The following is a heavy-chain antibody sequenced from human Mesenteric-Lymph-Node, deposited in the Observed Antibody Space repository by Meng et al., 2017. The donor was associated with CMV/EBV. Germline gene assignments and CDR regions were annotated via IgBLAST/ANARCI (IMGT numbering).Heavy chain of an antibody. V-gene: IGHV5-51*01. CDR2: IYPGDSDT. CDR3: ARGITIFGVVSQHFDY. D-gene: IGHD3-3*01. CDR1: GYSFTTYW. Sequence: KVSCKGSGYSFTTYWIGWVRQMPGKGLEWMGIIYPGDSDTKYSPSFEGQVIISADKSISTAYLQWSSLKASDTAMYYCARGITIFGVVSQHFDYWGQGTLVTVSS. J-gene: IGHJ4*02.